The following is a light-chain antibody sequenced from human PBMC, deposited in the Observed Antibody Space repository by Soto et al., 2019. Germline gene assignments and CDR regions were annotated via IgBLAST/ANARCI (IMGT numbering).Light chain of an antibody. V-gene: IGKV1-5*03. Sequence: DIQMTQSPSTLSASVGDRVTITCRASQSISSWLAWYQQKPGKAPKLLIYKASSLESGVPSRFSGSGSGTAFTLTISSLQPDDVATYYCQQYNIYWTFGQGTKVEIK. CDR1: QSISSW. CDR2: KAS. CDR3: QQYNIYWT. J-gene: IGKJ1*01.